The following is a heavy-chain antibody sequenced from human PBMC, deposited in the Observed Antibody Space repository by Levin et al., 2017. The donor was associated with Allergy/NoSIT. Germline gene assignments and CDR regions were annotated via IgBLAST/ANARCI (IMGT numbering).Heavy chain of an antibody. V-gene: IGHV3-23*01. Sequence: GGSLRLSCAASGFTFSSYAMSWVRQAPGKGLEWVSAISGSGGSTYYADSVEGRFTISRDNSKNTLYLQMNSLRAEDTAVYYCAKDSQYYYDSSGYYGGAFDIWGQGTMVTVSS. D-gene: IGHD3-22*01. J-gene: IGHJ3*02. CDR1: GFTFSSYA. CDR2: ISGSGGST. CDR3: AKDSQYYYDSSGYYGGAFDI.